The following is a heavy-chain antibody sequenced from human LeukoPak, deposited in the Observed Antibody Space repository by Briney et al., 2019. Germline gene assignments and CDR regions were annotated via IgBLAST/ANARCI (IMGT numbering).Heavy chain of an antibody. V-gene: IGHV4-39*07. Sequence: SETLSLTCTVSGGSISTSGYCWGWIRQPPGKGLEWIGNIYYSGSTYYSPSLKSRVTISVDTSKNQFSLKLSSVTAADTAVYYCARVSPDYDSSGYYRSWGQGTLVTVSS. CDR3: ARVSPDYDSSGYYRS. CDR1: GGSISTSGYC. D-gene: IGHD3-22*01. J-gene: IGHJ5*02. CDR2: IYYSGST.